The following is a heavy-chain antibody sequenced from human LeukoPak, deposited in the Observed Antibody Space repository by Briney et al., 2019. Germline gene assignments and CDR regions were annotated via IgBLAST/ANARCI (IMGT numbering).Heavy chain of an antibody. J-gene: IGHJ4*02. V-gene: IGHV4-4*07. D-gene: IGHD5-12*01. CDR1: GGSISGYF. CDR2: IYSSGTA. Sequence: PSETLSLTCTVSGGSISGYFWTWIRQPAGKELEWIGRIYSSGTAYYNPSLESQVTISLDTFNNQFSLKVTSVTAADTAVYYCARGTEKTRISGYYSFDHWGRGLLVTVSS. CDR3: ARGTEKTRISGYYSFDH.